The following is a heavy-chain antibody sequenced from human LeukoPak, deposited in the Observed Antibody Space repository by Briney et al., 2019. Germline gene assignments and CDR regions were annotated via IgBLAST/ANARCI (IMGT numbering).Heavy chain of an antibody. CDR3: AKDLRSSADSKMGAADY. D-gene: IGHD1-26*01. CDR2: ISVSGNT. CDR1: GFTLSSYA. Sequence: PGGSLRLSCAASGFTLSSYAMSWVRQAPGKGLEWVSAISVSGNTYHADSVKGRFTISRDSSKNTLYLQMNSLRAEDTAVYYCAKDLRSSADSKMGAADYWGQGTLVTVSS. J-gene: IGHJ4*02. V-gene: IGHV3-23*01.